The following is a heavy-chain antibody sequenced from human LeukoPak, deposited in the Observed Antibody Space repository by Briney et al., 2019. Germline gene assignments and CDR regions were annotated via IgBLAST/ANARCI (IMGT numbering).Heavy chain of an antibody. V-gene: IGHV4-34*01. CDR3: ARQPSYYYYMDV. CDR2: INHSGST. Sequence: SETLSLTCAVYGGSFSGYYWSWIRQPPGKGLEWIGEINHSGSTNYNPSLKSRVTISVDTSKNQFSLKLSSVTAADTAVYYCARQPSYYYYMDVWGKGTTVTISS. CDR1: GGSFSGYY. J-gene: IGHJ6*03.